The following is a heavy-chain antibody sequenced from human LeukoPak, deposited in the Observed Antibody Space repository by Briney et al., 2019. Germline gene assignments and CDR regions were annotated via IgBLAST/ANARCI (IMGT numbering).Heavy chain of an antibody. J-gene: IGHJ4*02. V-gene: IGHV4-39*01. D-gene: IGHD2-2*01. CDR3: ARLGYCSSTSCYWIDY. CDR1: GGSISSSSYY. CDR2: IYYSGST. Sequence: PSETLSLTCTVSGGSISSSSYYWGWIRQPPGKGLEWIGSIYYSGSTYYNPSLKSRVTISVDTSMNQFSLKLSSVTAADTAVYYCARLGYCSSTSCYWIDYWGQGTLVTVSS.